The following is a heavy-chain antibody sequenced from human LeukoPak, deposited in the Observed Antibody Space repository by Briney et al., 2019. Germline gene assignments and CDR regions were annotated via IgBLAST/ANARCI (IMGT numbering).Heavy chain of an antibody. J-gene: IGHJ6*03. CDR1: GITFSSYG. CDR3: ARVPRYSSGWFDRYYYYYYMDV. D-gene: IGHD6-19*01. V-gene: IGHV4-34*01. Sequence: GSLRLSCAASGITFSSYGMSWIRQPPGKGLEWIGEINHSGSTNYNPSLKSRVTISVDTSKNQFSLKLSSVTAADTAVYYCARVPRYSSGWFDRYYYYYYMDVWGKGTTVTVSS. CDR2: INHSGST.